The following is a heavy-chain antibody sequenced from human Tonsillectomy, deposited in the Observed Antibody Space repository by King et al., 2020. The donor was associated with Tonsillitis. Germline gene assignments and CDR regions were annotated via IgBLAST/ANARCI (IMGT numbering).Heavy chain of an antibody. CDR2: IYSGGSST. D-gene: IGHD3-22*01. CDR3: EKDRESVDYYDSSGYYFDS. Sequence: VQLVESGGGLVQPGGSLRLSCAASGFTFSSYAMSWVRQAPGKGLEWVSVIYSGGSSTYYADSVKGRFTISRDNSKNTLYLQMNSLRAEDTAVYYCEKDRESVDYYDSSGYYFDSWGQGTLVTVSS. J-gene: IGHJ4*02. CDR1: GFTFSSYA. V-gene: IGHV3-23*03.